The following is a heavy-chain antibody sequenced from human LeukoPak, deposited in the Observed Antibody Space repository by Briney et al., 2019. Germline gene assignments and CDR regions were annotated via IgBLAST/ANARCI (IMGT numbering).Heavy chain of an antibody. CDR1: GYTLTSYG. V-gene: IGHV1-18*01. D-gene: IGHD6-13*01. CDR2: ISAYNGNT. Sequence: ASVKVSCKASGYTLTSYGISWVRQAPGQGLEWMGWISAYNGNTNYAQKLQGRVTMTTDTSTSTAYMELRSLRSDDTAVYYCARERVYSSSWYGFDAFDIWGQGTMVTVSS. CDR3: ARERVYSSSWYGFDAFDI. J-gene: IGHJ3*02.